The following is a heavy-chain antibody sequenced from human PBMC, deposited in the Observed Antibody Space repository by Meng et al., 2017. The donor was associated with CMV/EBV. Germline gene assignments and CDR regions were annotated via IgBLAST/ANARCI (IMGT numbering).Heavy chain of an antibody. Sequence: GGSLRLSCAASGFTFSSYAMHWVRQAPGKGLEWVAVISYDGSNKYYADSVKGRFTISRDNSKNTLYLQMNSLRAEDTAVYYCARGSAYSGSCVDYWGRGTLITVSS. CDR2: ISYDGSNK. CDR3: ARGSAYSGSCVDY. D-gene: IGHD1-26*01. J-gene: IGHJ4*02. CDR1: GFTFSSYA. V-gene: IGHV3-30*04.